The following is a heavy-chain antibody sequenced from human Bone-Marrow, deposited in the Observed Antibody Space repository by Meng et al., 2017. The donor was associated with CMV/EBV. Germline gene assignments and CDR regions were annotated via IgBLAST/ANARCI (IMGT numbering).Heavy chain of an antibody. CDR3: ARENQGCSSTSCPYYYYYGMDV. CDR1: GGTFSSYA. V-gene: IGHV1-69*05. J-gene: IGHJ6*02. D-gene: IGHD2-2*01. Sequence: SVKVSCKASGGTFSSYAISWVRQAPGQGLEWMGGIIPIFGTANYAQKFQGRVTMTRDTSISTAYMELSRLRSDDTAVYYCARENQGCSSTSCPYYYYYGMDVWGQGTTVTVSS. CDR2: IIPIFGTA.